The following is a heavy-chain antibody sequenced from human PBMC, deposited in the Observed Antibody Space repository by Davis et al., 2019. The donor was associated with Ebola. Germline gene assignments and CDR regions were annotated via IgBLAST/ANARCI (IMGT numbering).Heavy chain of an antibody. CDR3: ARIRDILTGYYVDY. D-gene: IGHD3-9*01. V-gene: IGHV2-26*01. J-gene: IGHJ4*02. CDR1: EFSLTNARMG. Sequence: SGPTLVKPTETLTLTCTVSEFSLTNARMGVSWIRQPPGKALEWLAHIFSNDEKSYSTSLKSRLTISKDTSKSQVVLTMTNMDPVDTATYYCARIRDILTGYYVDYWGQGTLVTVSS. CDR2: IFSNDEK.